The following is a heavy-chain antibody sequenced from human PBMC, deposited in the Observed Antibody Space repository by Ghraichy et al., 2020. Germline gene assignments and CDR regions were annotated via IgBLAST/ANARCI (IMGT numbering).Heavy chain of an antibody. CDR3: ARHMRGVLGALHI. J-gene: IGHJ3*02. V-gene: IGHV4-59*08. CDR2: MYYNGDT. Sequence: SQTLSLTCTVSGGSISPFYWSWIRRSPGRGLEWIAHMYYNGDTNYNPSLESRVTISVATSNNQFSLKVNSVTAADTAVYYCARHMRGVLGALHIWGQGTMVTVSS. D-gene: IGHD3-10*01. CDR1: GGSISPFY.